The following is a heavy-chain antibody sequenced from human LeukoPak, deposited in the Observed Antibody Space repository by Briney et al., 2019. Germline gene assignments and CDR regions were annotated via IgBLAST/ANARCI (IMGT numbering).Heavy chain of an antibody. V-gene: IGHV3-53*01. D-gene: IGHD2-21*02. Sequence: GGSLRLSCAASGFTVSSTYMSWVRQAPGKGLEWVSLIHGDGKTDYADSVKSRFTVSRDNSKNTLYLQMNSLRDEDTAVYYCARTFCGGDCQSWDKWGQGTLVTVSS. CDR1: GFTVSSTY. J-gene: IGHJ4*02. CDR3: ARTFCGGDCQSWDK. CDR2: IHGDGKT.